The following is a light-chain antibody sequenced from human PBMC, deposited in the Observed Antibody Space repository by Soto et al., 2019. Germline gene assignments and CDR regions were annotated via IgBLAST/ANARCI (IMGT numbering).Light chain of an antibody. V-gene: IGKV3-20*01. CDR2: SAS. CDR1: QFVSRSY. J-gene: IGKJ4*01. CDR3: QQYDTSPLT. Sequence: EIVLTQSPGTLSLSPGERATLSCRASQFVSRSYLAWYQQRPGQGPRLLIHSASSRAAGIPDRFSGSESGTDFTLTISRLEPEDFAVYYCQQYDTSPLTFGGGTNVDIK.